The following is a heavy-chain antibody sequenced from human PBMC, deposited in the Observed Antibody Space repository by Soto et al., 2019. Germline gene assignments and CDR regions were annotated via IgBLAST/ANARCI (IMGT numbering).Heavy chain of an antibody. Sequence: SSETLSLTCTVSGGSISSYYWSWIRQPPGKGLEWIGYIYYSGSTNYNPSXXSRVTISVDTSKNQFSLKLSSVTAADTAVYYCARDMYYYDSSGYYYVRWFDPWGQGTLVTVSS. D-gene: IGHD3-22*01. V-gene: IGHV4-59*01. CDR3: ARDMYYYDSSGYYYVRWFDP. CDR1: GGSISSYY. J-gene: IGHJ5*02. CDR2: IYYSGST.